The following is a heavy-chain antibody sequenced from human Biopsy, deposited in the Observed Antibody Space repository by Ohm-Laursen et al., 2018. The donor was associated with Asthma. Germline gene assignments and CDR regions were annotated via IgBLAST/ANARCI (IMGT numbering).Heavy chain of an antibody. D-gene: IGHD3-10*01. Sequence: SDTLSLTCAVSGGSISSGGYSWSWIRQPPGKGLEWIGYIYYSGSTYYNPSLKSRVTISVDRSKNQFSLRLNSVTAADTAVYYCARGPNYHGSGRAPIGMDVWGQGTTVTVSS. J-gene: IGHJ6*02. CDR1: GGSISSGGYS. V-gene: IGHV4-30-2*01. CDR2: IYYSGST. CDR3: ARGPNYHGSGRAPIGMDV.